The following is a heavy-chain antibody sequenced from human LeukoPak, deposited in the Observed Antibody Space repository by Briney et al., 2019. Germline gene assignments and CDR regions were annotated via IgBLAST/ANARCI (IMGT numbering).Heavy chain of an antibody. D-gene: IGHD4-23*01. Sequence: ASVKVSCKVSGYTLTELSMHWVRQAPGKGREWMGGFDPEDGDTIYAQKFQGRVTMTEDTSTDTAYMELSSLRSEDTAVYYCATEGYGGNRQFDYWGQGTLVTVSS. V-gene: IGHV1-24*01. CDR1: GYTLTELS. CDR3: ATEGYGGNRQFDY. CDR2: FDPEDGDT. J-gene: IGHJ4*02.